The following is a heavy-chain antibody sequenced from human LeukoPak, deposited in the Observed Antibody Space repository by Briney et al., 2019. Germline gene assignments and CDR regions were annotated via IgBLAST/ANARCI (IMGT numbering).Heavy chain of an antibody. CDR3: ARYELTTVPIDY. Sequence: GGSLRLSCAASGFTFSSYSMNWVRQAPGKGLEWVSSISSSSSYIYYADSVKGRFTISRDNAKNSLYLQMNSLRAEDTAVYYWARYELTTVPIDYWGQGTLVTVSS. CDR1: GFTFSSYS. D-gene: IGHD1-1*01. CDR2: ISSSSSYI. J-gene: IGHJ4*02. V-gene: IGHV3-21*01.